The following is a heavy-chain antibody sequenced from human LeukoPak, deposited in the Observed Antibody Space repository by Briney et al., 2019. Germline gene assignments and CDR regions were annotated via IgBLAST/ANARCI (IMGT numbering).Heavy chain of an antibody. CDR3: ARRSYCGGDCYGSDAFDI. D-gene: IGHD2-21*02. CDR1: GFTFSIYG. V-gene: IGHV3-21*01. CDR2: ISSSSTYL. J-gene: IGHJ3*02. Sequence: GRSLRLSCATSGFTFSIYGMHWVRQAPGKGLEWVSSISSSSTYLDYADSLKGRFTISRDNAKNSLYLQMNSLRAEDTAVYYCARRSYCGGDCYGSDAFDIWGQGTMVTVSS.